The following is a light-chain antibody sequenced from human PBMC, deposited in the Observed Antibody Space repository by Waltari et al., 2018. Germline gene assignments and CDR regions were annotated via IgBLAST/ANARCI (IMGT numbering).Light chain of an antibody. J-gene: IGLJ3*02. CDR3: ATWDDSLNGSWV. V-gene: IGLV1-44*01. Sequence: QSVLTQPPSASGTLGQRVTFSCSGSSSHIGNNPANWYLQFPGEPPKLLIYNSVQRPPGVPDRFSGSKSGTSASLAISGLQSEDEANYFGATWDDSLNGSWVFGGGTKLTVL. CDR2: NSV. CDR1: SSHIGNNP.